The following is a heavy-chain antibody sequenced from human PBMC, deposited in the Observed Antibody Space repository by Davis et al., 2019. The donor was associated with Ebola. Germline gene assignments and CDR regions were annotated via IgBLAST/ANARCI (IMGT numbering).Heavy chain of an antibody. J-gene: IGHJ6*02. CDR2: ISGSGGST. V-gene: IGHV3-23*01. Sequence: GGSLRLSCTDSVITFSSYAMTWVRQAPGKGLEWVSAISGSGGSTYYADSVKGRFTISRDNSKKTLYLQMNSLRAEDTAVYYCASSTVDTAMVLFYYYGMDVWGQGTTVTVSS. D-gene: IGHD5-18*01. CDR3: ASSTVDTAMVLFYYYGMDV. CDR1: VITFSSYA.